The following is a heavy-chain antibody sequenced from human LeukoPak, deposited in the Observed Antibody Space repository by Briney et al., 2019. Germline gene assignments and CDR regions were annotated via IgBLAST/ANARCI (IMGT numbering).Heavy chain of an antibody. CDR3: ARGAYGDK. D-gene: IGHD4-17*01. J-gene: IGHJ4*02. V-gene: IGHV1-18*01. CDR2: ISTQTGNT. CDR1: GYTLTKYG. Sequence: AAVTVSYKASGYTLTKYGINWMRQAPGQGLEWMGWISTQTGNTNYAQKVQGRLTLTTDRSTNTAYMELRGLRSDDTAVYYCARGAYGDKWGQGTMVTVSS.